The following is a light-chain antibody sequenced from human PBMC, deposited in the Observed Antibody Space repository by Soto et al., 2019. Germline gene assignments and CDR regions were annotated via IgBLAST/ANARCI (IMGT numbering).Light chain of an antibody. Sequence: QSALTQPASVSGSPGQSITISCTGTSSDVGGYDYVSWYQQHPGKAPQLMIYDVNNRPSGVSNRFSGSKSGNTASLTISGLQAEDEADYYCSSYISSSTLVFGTGTKVTVL. CDR1: SSDVGGYDY. J-gene: IGLJ1*01. V-gene: IGLV2-14*01. CDR3: SSYISSSTLV. CDR2: DVN.